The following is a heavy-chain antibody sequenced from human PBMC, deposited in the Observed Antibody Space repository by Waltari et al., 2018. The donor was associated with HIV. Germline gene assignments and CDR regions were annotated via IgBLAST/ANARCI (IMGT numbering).Heavy chain of an antibody. J-gene: IGHJ5*02. CDR3: ARILGYCSGGSCYGIWFDP. D-gene: IGHD2-15*01. V-gene: IGHV4-34*01. CDR2: INHSGST. Sequence: QVQLQQWGAGLLKPSETLSLTCAVYGGSFSRYYWSWIRQPPGKGLEWIGEINHSGSTNYNPSLKSRVTISVDTSKNQFSLKLSSVTAADTAVYYCARILGYCSGGSCYGIWFDPWGQGTLVTVSS. CDR1: GGSFSRYY.